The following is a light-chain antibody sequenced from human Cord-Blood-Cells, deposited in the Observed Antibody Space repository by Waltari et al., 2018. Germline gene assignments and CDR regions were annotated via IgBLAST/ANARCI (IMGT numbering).Light chain of an antibody. J-gene: IGKJ1*01. CDR1: QSVSCY. CDR3: QQRSNWPRT. CDR2: DAS. V-gene: IGKV3-11*01. Sequence: EIVLTQSPAKLSLSPGERATLSCRASQSVSCYLARYQQKPGQAPWLLIYDASNRATGIPSRVSGSGSGTDFTLTISSLRPEDFAVYYCQQRSNWPRTFGQGTKVEIK.